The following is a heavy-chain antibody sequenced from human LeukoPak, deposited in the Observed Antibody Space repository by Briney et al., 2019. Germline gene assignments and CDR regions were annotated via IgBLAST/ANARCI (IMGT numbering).Heavy chain of an antibody. CDR1: GYTFTSYY. CDR2: XNPSGGST. Sequence: ASVKVSCKASGYTFTSYYMHWVRQAPGQGLXXXXXXNPSGGSTSYAQKFQGRVTMTRDTSTSTVYMELSSLRSEDTAVYYCARDRTYYYDSSGLDYWGQGTLVTVSS. J-gene: IGHJ4*02. D-gene: IGHD3-22*01. V-gene: IGHV1-46*01. CDR3: ARDRTYYYDSSGLDY.